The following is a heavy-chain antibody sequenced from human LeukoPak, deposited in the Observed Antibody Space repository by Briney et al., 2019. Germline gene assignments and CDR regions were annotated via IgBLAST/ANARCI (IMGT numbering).Heavy chain of an antibody. Sequence: GGSLRLSGAASGFTFSGFAMSWVRRTPGKGLEWVSGISGSGDNTLYADSVKGRFTISRDNSKTTLYLEMNSLRAEDTAIYYCAKMKGHPLPKYYMDVWGQGTTVTVSS. CDR1: GFTFSGFA. CDR3: AKMKGHPLPKYYMDV. CDR2: ISGSGDNT. V-gene: IGHV3-23*01. D-gene: IGHD1-26*01. J-gene: IGHJ6*01.